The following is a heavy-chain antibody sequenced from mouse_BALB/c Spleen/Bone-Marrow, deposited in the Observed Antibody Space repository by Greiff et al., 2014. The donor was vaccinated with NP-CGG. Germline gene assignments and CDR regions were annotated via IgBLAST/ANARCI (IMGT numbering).Heavy chain of an antibody. CDR2: IDPYNGGT. V-gene: IGHV1S135*01. CDR3: ASYHSSGYAMDY. D-gene: IGHD3-1*01. Sequence: LKESGASVKVSCKASGYSFTDYNMYWVKQSHGKSLEWIGYIDPYNGGTSYNQKFKGKATLTVDKSSSTAFMHLNSLTSEDSAVYYCASYHSSGYAMDYWGQGTSVTVSS. J-gene: IGHJ4*01. CDR1: GYSFTDYN.